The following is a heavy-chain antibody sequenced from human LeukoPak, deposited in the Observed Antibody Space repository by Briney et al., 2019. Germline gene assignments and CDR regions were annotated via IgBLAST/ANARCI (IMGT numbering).Heavy chain of an antibody. V-gene: IGHV1-18*01. J-gene: IGHJ3*02. D-gene: IGHD5-18*01. CDR1: GYTFTSYG. CDR3: ARTSYGYFEGLHDAFDI. CDR2: ISAYNGNT. Sequence: ASVKVSCKASGYTFTSYGISWVRQAPGQGLERMGWISAYNGNTTYAQKLQGRVTMTTDTSTSTAYMELRSLRSDDTAVYYCARTSYGYFEGLHDAFDIWGQGTMVTVSS.